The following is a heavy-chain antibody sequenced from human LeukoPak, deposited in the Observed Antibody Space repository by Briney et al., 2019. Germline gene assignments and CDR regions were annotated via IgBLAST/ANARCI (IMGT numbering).Heavy chain of an antibody. Sequence: GGSLRLSCAASGFTFSNAWMSWVRQAPGKGLEWVAFIRYDGSNKYYADSVKGRFTISRDNSKNTLYLQMNSLRAEDTAVYYCAKNKHYYGSGSYSLDYWGQGTLVTVSS. CDR1: GFTFSNAW. V-gene: IGHV3-30*02. J-gene: IGHJ4*02. CDR2: IRYDGSNK. D-gene: IGHD3-10*01. CDR3: AKNKHYYGSGSYSLDY.